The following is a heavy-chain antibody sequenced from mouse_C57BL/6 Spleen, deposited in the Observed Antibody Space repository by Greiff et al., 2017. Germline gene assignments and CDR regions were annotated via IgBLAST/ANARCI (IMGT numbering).Heavy chain of an antibody. J-gene: IGHJ2*01. V-gene: IGHV1-61*01. CDR1: GYTFTSYW. CDR2: IYPSDSET. Sequence: VQLQQPGAELVRPGSSVKLSCKASGYTFTSYWMDWVKQRPGQGLEWIGNIYPSDSETHYNQKFKDKATLTVDKSSSTAYMQLSSLTSEDSAVYYCARGVGYYGSIDYWGQGTTLTVSS. CDR3: ARGVGYYGSIDY. D-gene: IGHD1-1*01.